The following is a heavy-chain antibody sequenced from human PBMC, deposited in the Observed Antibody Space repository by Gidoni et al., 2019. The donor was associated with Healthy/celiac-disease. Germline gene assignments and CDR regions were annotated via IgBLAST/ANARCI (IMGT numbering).Heavy chain of an antibody. V-gene: IGHV1-2*04. CDR3: ARVAAVAGTLPGDYGMDV. Sequence: QVQLVQSGAEVKKPGASVKVSCQASGYTFTGDYMHWVRQAPGQGLEWMGWINPNSGGTNYAQKFQGWVTMTRDTSISTAYMELSRLRSDDTAVYYCARVAAVAGTLPGDYGMDVWGQGTTVTVSS. J-gene: IGHJ6*02. CDR2: INPNSGGT. D-gene: IGHD6-19*01. CDR1: GYTFTGDY.